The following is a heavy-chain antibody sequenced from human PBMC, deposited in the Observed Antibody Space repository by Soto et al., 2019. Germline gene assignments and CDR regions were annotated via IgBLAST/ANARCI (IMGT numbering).Heavy chain of an antibody. CDR3: ARDPRRYAPRLGVD. V-gene: IGHV4-30-4*01. D-gene: IGHD2-2*01. CDR2: IYYSGST. Sequence: PSETLSLTCTVSGDSISSGDYYWSWIRQPPGKGLEWIGYIYYSGSTYYNPSLKSRVTISVDTSKNQFSLKLSSVTAADTAVYYCARDPRRYAPRLGVDWGQGTLVTVSS. CDR1: GDSISSGDYY. J-gene: IGHJ4*02.